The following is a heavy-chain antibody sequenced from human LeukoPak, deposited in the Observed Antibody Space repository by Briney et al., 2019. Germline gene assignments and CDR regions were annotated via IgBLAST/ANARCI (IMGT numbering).Heavy chain of an antibody. CDR3: ARDRVTMIA. Sequence: PGGSLRLSCAASGFSFTSFWMTWVRQAPGKGLEWVANINQDGSEIYSVASVKGRLTISRDNAKNSVYLQMNSLRPEDTGVYYCARDRVTMIAWGQGTQVTVSP. J-gene: IGHJ5*02. V-gene: IGHV3-7*01. CDR2: INQDGSEI. CDR1: GFSFTSFW. D-gene: IGHD3-22*01.